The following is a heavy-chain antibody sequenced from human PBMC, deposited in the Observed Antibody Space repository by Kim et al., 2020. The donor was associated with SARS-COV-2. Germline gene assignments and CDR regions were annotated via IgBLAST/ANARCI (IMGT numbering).Heavy chain of an antibody. V-gene: IGHV3-30*18. D-gene: IGHD2-8*02. CDR2: VTYDGTTQ. Sequence: GGSLRLSCTASGFTFTAYGMHWVRQAPGKGPEWVAVVTYDGTTQYYADSVRGRFTVSRDNSKNTLYLQMNSLRPEDTAVYYCAKEIELGKYYFDSWGQGTLVTVSS. CDR3: AKEIELGKYYFDS. CDR1: GFTFTAYG. J-gene: IGHJ4*02.